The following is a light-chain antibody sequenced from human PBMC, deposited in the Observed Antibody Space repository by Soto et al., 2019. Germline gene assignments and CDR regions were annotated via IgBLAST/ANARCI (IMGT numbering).Light chain of an antibody. V-gene: IGKV3-20*01. Sequence: EIVLTQSPGTLSLSPGEGATLSCRASQTVSSSYLAWYQQKLGQAPRLLIYGASNRATGIPDRFSGSGSGTDFTLTISRLEPEDFAVYYCQQYGSSPRTFGQGTKVEIK. CDR3: QQYGSSPRT. J-gene: IGKJ1*01. CDR1: QTVSSSY. CDR2: GAS.